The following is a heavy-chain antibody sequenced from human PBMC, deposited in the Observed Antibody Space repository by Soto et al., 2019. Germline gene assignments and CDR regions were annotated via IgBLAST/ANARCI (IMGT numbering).Heavy chain of an antibody. CDR2: INPSGGST. Sequence: ASVKVSCKASGYTFTSCYMHWLRQAPGQGLEWMGIINPSGGSTSYAQKFQGRVTMTRDTSTSTVYMELSSLRSEDTAVYYCARDHEHNYYYMDVWGKGTTVTVSS. J-gene: IGHJ6*03. CDR3: ARDHEHNYYYMDV. CDR1: GYTFTSCY. V-gene: IGHV1-46*03.